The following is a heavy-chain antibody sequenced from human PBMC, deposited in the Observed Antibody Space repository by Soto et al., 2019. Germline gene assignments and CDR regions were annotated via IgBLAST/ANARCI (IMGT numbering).Heavy chain of an antibody. Sequence: QVQLQESGPGLVKPSETLSLTCIVSGVSISGYYWNWIRQPPGKGLEWIGHIYNSGSTNYNPSLKSRVTISVDTSKNQLSLKLSSVTAADTAVYYCARGNGWYSYWGQGTLVTVSS. J-gene: IGHJ4*02. CDR3: ARGNGWYSY. CDR2: IYNSGST. CDR1: GVSISGYY. D-gene: IGHD6-19*01. V-gene: IGHV4-59*01.